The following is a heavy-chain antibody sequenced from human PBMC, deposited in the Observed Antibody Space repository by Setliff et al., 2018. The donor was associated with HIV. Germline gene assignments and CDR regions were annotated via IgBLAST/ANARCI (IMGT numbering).Heavy chain of an antibody. CDR2: IKSKRDGGTI. D-gene: IGHD3-16*01. J-gene: IGHJ4*02. Sequence: GGSLRLSCAVSGFILSEDWKSWVRQAPGKGLEWLGRIKSKRDGGTIDYTAPVKGRFTISRDDSKNTLYLEMNNLKTEDTAVYYCTTDRFVWGQGTLVTVSS. CDR3: TTDRFV. V-gene: IGHV3-15*01. CDR1: GFILSEDW.